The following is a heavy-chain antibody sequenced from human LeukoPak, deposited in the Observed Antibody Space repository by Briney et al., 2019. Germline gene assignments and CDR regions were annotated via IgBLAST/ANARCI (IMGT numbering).Heavy chain of an antibody. CDR3: ARDLRGGPPWGYYYYYGMDV. J-gene: IGHJ6*02. CDR1: GFTFSSYW. V-gene: IGHV3-74*01. Sequence: GGSLRLSCAASGFTFSSYWMHWVRQAPGKRLVWVSRINIDGGTTTYVDSVKGRFTISRDNAKNMLYLQMNSLRAEDTAVYYCARDLRGGPPWGYYYYYGMDVWGQGTTVTVSS. CDR2: INIDGGTT. D-gene: IGHD4-23*01.